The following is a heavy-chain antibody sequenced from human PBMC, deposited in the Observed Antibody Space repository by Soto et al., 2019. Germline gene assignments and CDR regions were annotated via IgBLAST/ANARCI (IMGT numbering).Heavy chain of an antibody. D-gene: IGHD1-7*01. J-gene: IGHJ4*02. Sequence: GGSLRLSCAASGFTFSSFAMSWVRQAPGKGLEWVSSVSAGDGSTYYADSVRGRFTISRDNSKNTIFLHMDSLRAEDTAVYYCAKDRNYPRDQFHYWGQGTLVTVSS. CDR3: AKDRNYPRDQFHY. V-gene: IGHV3-23*01. CDR1: GFTFSSFA. CDR2: VSAGDGST.